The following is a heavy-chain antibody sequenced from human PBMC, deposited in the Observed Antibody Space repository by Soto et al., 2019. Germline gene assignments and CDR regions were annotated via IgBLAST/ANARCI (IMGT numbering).Heavy chain of an antibody. CDR2: ISYDGSNK. J-gene: IGHJ4*02. V-gene: IGHV3-30*18. CDR3: AKDLDYYDSSGLAH. CDR1: GFTFSSYG. Sequence: GGSLRLSCAASGFTFSSYGMHWVRQAPGKGLEWVAVISYDGSNKYYADSVKGRFTISRDNSKNTLYLQMNSLRAEDTAVYYCAKDLDYYDSSGLAHWGQGTLDTVSS. D-gene: IGHD3-22*01.